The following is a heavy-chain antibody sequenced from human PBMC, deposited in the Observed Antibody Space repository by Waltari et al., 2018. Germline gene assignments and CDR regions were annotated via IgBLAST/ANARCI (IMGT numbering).Heavy chain of an antibody. Sequence: EVQLVESGGGLVQPGGSLRLSCEASGFMFSNWMHWVRQAPGKGLVWISRNNSDANLITDADSVKGRFTVSRDYAKNTLYLQMSSLRVEDTAVYYCARGMGDIWGQGTLVTVSS. CDR3: ARGMGDI. CDR2: NNSDANLI. D-gene: IGHD3-16*01. V-gene: IGHV3-74*01. CDR1: GFMFSNW. J-gene: IGHJ4*02.